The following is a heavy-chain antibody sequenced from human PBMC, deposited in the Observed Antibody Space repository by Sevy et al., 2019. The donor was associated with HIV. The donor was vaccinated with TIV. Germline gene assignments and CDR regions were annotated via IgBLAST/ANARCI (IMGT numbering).Heavy chain of an antibody. V-gene: IGHV3-53*01. J-gene: IGHJ6*02. D-gene: IGHD2-15*01. CDR2: IYSGGST. CDR1: GFTVSSNY. CDR3: ARDHHSGYCSGGSCYSWGMDV. Sequence: GGSLRLSCAASGFTVSSNYMGWVRQAPGKGLEWVSVIYSGGSTYSADSVKGRFTISRDNSKNTLYLQMNSLRAEDTAVYYCARDHHSGYCSGGSCYSWGMDVWGQGTTVTVSS.